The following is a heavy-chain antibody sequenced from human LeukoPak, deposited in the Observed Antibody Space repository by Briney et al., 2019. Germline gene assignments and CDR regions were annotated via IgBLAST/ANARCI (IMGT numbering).Heavy chain of an antibody. CDR1: GFTFSKYW. CDR2: SNTDETVT. D-gene: IGHD6-19*01. CDR3: ATKQWLAPPPDS. V-gene: IGHV3-74*01. Sequence: PGGSLRLSCAASGFTFSKYWMLWVRQAPGKGLESVSRSNTDETVTTYAYSVKGRFTVSRDKPDNTMFLQMNSVRDEDTAVYYCATKQWLAPPPDSWGQGTLVTVSS. J-gene: IGHJ4*02.